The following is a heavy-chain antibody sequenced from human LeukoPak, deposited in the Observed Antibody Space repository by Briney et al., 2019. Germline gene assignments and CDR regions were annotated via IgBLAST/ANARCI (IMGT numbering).Heavy chain of an antibody. CDR1: GYTFRNYG. V-gene: IGHV1-18*01. D-gene: IGHD6-19*01. CDR3: TRGRLKRVPFTKVAGALDY. Sequence: ASVKVSCKASGYTFRNYGITWVRQAPGQGLEWMGWIGTYNGNTDYAQKFQGRVIMTADTSTTTAHMELRSLRSDDTAVYYCTRGRLKRVPFTKVAGALDYWGQGTRVTVSS. J-gene: IGHJ4*02. CDR2: IGTYNGNT.